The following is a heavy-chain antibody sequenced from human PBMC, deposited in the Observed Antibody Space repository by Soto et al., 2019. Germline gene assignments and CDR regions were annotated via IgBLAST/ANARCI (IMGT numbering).Heavy chain of an antibody. V-gene: IGHV3-23*01. D-gene: IGHD6-13*01. CDR3: AKVLGDQYSSSWVTQAFDY. Sequence: QPGGSLRLSCAASGFTFSSYAMSWVRQAPGKGLEWVSAISGSGGSTYYADSVKGRFTISRDNSKNTLYLQMNSLRAEDTAVYYCAKVLGDQYSSSWVTQAFDYWGQGTLVTVSS. CDR1: GFTFSSYA. CDR2: ISGSGGST. J-gene: IGHJ4*02.